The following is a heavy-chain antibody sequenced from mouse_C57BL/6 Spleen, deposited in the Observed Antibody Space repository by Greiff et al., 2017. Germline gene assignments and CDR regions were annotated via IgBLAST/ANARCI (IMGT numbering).Heavy chain of an antibody. J-gene: IGHJ2*01. CDR1: GFTFSDYG. CDR3: ARGYYGSLYYFDY. D-gene: IGHD1-1*01. Sequence: EVQLVESGGGLVKPGGSLKLSCAASGFTFSDYGMHWVRQAPEKGLEWVAYISSGSSTIYYADTVKGRFTISRDNAKNTLFLQMTSLRSEDTAMDYCARGYYGSLYYFDYWGQGTTLTVSS. CDR2: ISSGSSTI. V-gene: IGHV5-17*01.